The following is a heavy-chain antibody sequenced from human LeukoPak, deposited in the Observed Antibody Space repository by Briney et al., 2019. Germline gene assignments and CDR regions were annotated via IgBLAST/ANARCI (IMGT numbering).Heavy chain of an antibody. J-gene: IGHJ4*02. CDR1: GGSIIGSY. D-gene: IGHD3-22*01. V-gene: IGHV4-59*01. Sequence: SETLSLTCTVSGGSIIGSYWTWIRQSPGKSLEYIGYIYNTVDVNYSPSLKSRVTISMDMSGNQFSLRLNSVTAADTALYYCARSRYYDSTGYNPTYYFDSWGQGALVTVSS. CDR2: IYNTVDV. CDR3: ARSRYYDSTGYNPTYYFDS.